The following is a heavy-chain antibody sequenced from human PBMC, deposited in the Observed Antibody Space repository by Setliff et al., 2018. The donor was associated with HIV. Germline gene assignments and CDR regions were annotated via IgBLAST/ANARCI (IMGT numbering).Heavy chain of an antibody. CDR3: VRGVQSPPHYSYYYMDV. J-gene: IGHJ6*03. CDR1: RSTFNSHT. Sequence: SVKVSCKASRSTFNSHTVNWVRQAPGQGLDWMGRIIPILGVANYAQRFQGKVTITADKSTSTAYMELTSLRFDDTAMYYCVRGVQSPPHYSYYYMDVWGEGTMVTV. D-gene: IGHD3-3*01. CDR2: IIPILGVA. V-gene: IGHV1-69*02.